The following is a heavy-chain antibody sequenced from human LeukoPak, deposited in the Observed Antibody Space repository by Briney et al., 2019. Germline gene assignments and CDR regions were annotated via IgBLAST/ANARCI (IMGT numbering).Heavy chain of an antibody. J-gene: IGHJ6*02. V-gene: IGHV1-18*01. Sequence: APVKLCCSPAGGTFSSSGISWVRQAAGHGLEWRGGISVYNGNTNYAQKFHGRVTMTTDTSTSTAYMELRSLRSDATAVYYCARACTSSSCRPGMDVWGQGTTVTVSS. D-gene: IGHD2-2*01. CDR2: ISVYNGNT. CDR3: ARACTSSSCRPGMDV. CDR1: GGTFSSSG.